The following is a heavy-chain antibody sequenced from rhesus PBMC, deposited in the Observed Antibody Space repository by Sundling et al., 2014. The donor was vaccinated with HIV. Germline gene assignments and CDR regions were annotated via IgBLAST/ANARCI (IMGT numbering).Heavy chain of an antibody. CDR1: GGSISDSYF. V-gene: IGHV4-127*01. D-gene: IGHD1-32*01. Sequence: QVQLQESGPGLVKPSETLSLTCAVSGGSISDSYFWSWIRQPPGKGLEWIGYIGGSGGSTYYNPSLKSRVLISKDTSKNQFSLELSPVTAADTAVYYCARGNSLDSWGQGAVVTVSS. CDR3: ARGNSLDS. J-gene: IGHJ6*01. CDR2: IGGSGGST.